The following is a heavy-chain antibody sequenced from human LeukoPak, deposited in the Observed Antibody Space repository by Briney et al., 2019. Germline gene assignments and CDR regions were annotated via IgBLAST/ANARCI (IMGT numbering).Heavy chain of an antibody. CDR2: IYYSGST. J-gene: IGHJ4*02. V-gene: IGHV4-39*01. CDR3: ARRFRDGYIQSLDY. Sequence: SETLSLTCTVSAGSISSSSYYWGWIRQPPGKWLEWIGGIYYSGSTYYNPSLKSRVTISEDTSKNQFSLKLSSVTAADTAVYYCARRFRDGYIQSLDYWGQGTLVTVSS. D-gene: IGHD5-24*01. CDR1: AGSISSSSYY.